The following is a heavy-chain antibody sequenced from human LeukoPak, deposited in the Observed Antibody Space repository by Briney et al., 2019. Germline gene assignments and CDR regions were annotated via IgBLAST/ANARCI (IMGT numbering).Heavy chain of an antibody. J-gene: IGHJ4*02. CDR3: AKDREGYSSGWYGFGYFDY. CDR2: ISYDGSNK. Sequence: QPGGSLRLSCAASGFTFSSYAMHWVRQAPGKGLEWVAVISYDGSNKYYADSVKGRFTISRDNSKNTLYLQMNSLRAEDTAVYYCAKDREGYSSGWYGFGYFDYWGQGTLVTVSS. CDR1: GFTFSSYA. V-gene: IGHV3-30-3*01. D-gene: IGHD6-19*01.